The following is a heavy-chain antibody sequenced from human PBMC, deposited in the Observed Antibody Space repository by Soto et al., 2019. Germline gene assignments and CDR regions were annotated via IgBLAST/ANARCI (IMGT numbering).Heavy chain of an antibody. CDR3: ARDHKGGYYYYGMDV. V-gene: IGHV3-48*03. Sequence: VGSLRLSCAASGFTFSSYEMNWVRQAPGKGLEWVSYISSSGSTIYYADSVKGRFTISRDNAKNSLYLQMNSLRAEDTAVYYCARDHKGGYYYYGMDVWSQGTTVTVS. J-gene: IGHJ6*02. CDR2: ISSSGSTI. CDR1: GFTFSSYE.